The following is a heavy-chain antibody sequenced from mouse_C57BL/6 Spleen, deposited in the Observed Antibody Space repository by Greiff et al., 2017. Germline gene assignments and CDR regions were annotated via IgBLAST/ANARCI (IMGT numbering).Heavy chain of an antibody. CDR3: ANCGDSWGYDPYYIAMDY. V-gene: IGHV1-9*01. CDR2: ILPGSGST. J-gene: IGHJ4*01. Sequence: QVQLQQSGAELMKPGASVKLSCKATGYTFTGYWIEWVKQRPGHGLEWIGEILPGSGSTNYNEKFKGKATLTADTASNTAYMQLGSLTTEASAIYYCANCGDSWGYDPYYIAMDYWGQGTSVTVSS. D-gene: IGHD2-2*01. CDR1: GYTFTGYW.